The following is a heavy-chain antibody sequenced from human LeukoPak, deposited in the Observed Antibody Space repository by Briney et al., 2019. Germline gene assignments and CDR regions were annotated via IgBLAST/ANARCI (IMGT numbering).Heavy chain of an antibody. J-gene: IGHJ6*02. V-gene: IGHV1-18*01. CDR1: GYTFTSYG. D-gene: IGHD3-22*01. CDR2: ISAYNGNT. CDR3: ARDGSPYDSSGYYYWGYYYGMDV. Sequence: ASVKVSCMASGYTFTSYGISWVRQAPGQGLEWMGWISAYNGNTNYAQKLQGRVTMTTDTSTSTAYMELRSLRSDDTAVYYCARDGSPYDSSGYYYWGYYYGMDVWGQGTTVTVSS.